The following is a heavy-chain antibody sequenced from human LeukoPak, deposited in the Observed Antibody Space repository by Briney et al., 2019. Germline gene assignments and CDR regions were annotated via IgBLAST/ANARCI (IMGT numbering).Heavy chain of an antibody. CDR2: INPNSGGT. V-gene: IGHV1-2*02. CDR3: ATYCSSTSCYEAG. D-gene: IGHD2-2*01. Sequence: GASVKVSCKASGYTFTGYYMHWVRQAPGQGLEWMGCINPNSGGTNYAQKFQGRVTMTRDTSISTAYMELSRLRSDDTAVYYCATYCSSTSCYEAGWGQGTLVTVSS. J-gene: IGHJ4*02. CDR1: GYTFTGYY.